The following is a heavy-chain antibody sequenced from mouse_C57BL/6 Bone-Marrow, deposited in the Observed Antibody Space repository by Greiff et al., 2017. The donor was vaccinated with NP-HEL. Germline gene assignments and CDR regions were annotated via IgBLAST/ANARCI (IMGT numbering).Heavy chain of an antibody. V-gene: IGHV1-63*01. CDR1: GYTFTNYW. CDR3: ARSPNAYWYFDV. Sequence: VHLVESGAELVRPGTSVKMSCKASGYTFTNYWIGWAKQRPGHGLEWIGDIYPGGGYTNYNEKFKGKATLTADKSSSTAYMQFSSLTSEDSAIYYCARSPNAYWYFDVWGTGSTVTVSS. J-gene: IGHJ1*03. D-gene: IGHD4-1*01. CDR2: IYPGGGYT.